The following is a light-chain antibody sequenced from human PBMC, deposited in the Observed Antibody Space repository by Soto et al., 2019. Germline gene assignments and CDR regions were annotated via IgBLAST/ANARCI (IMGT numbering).Light chain of an antibody. Sequence: QSALTQPASVSGSPGQSITISCTGTSSDVGGYNYVSWYQHHPGKAPKLMIYDVSNRPSGVSNRFSGSKSGNTASLSISGLQPEDEADYYCSSYITSNTRQIVCGTGTKLTVL. CDR1: SSDVGGYNY. CDR2: DVS. V-gene: IGLV2-14*03. CDR3: SSYITSNTRQIV. J-gene: IGLJ1*01.